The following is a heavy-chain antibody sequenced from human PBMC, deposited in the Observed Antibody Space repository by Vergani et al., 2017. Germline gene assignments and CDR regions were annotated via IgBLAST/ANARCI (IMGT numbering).Heavy chain of an antibody. CDR3: ASLRRRYCGGDCYSSRTDY. CDR1: GFTFSSYG. Sequence: QVQLVESGGGVVQPGGSLRLSCAASGFTFSSYGMHWVRQAPGKGLEWVAFIRYDGSNKYYADSVKGRFTISRDNSKNTLYLQMNSLRAEDTAVYYCASLRRRYCGGDCYSSRTDYWGQGTLVTVSS. J-gene: IGHJ4*02. CDR2: IRYDGSNK. D-gene: IGHD2-21*02. V-gene: IGHV3-30*02.